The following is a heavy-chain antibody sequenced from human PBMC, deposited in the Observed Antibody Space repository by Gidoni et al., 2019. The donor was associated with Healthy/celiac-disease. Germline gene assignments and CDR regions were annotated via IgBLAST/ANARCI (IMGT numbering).Heavy chain of an antibody. V-gene: IGHV1-18*01. Sequence: QVQLVQSGAEVKKPGASVKVSCKASGYTFTSYGISWVRQAPGQGLEWMGWISAYNGNTNYAQKLQGRVTMTTDTSTSTAYMELRSLRSDDTAVYYCARDPGRGYYYDSSGYYSLDYWGQGTLVTVSS. CDR2: ISAYNGNT. D-gene: IGHD3-22*01. J-gene: IGHJ4*02. CDR3: ARDPGRGYYYDSSGYYSLDY. CDR1: GYTFTSYG.